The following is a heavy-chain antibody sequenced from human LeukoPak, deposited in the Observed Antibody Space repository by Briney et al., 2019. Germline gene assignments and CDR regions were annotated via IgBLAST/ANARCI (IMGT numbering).Heavy chain of an antibody. Sequence: GGSLRLSCAASGFTFSSYAMHWVRQAPGKGLGWVAVISYDGSNKYYADSVKGRFTISRDNSKNTLYLQMNSLRAEDTAVYYCARDYSHYGSGSSTPGYWGQGTLVTVSS. CDR3: ARDYSHYGSGSSTPGY. D-gene: IGHD3-10*01. CDR1: GFTFSSYA. V-gene: IGHV3-30-3*01. J-gene: IGHJ4*02. CDR2: ISYDGSNK.